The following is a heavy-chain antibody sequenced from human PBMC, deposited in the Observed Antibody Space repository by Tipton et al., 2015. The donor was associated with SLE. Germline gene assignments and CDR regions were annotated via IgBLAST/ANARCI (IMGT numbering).Heavy chain of an antibody. CDR1: GDSISSSSYY. D-gene: IGHD3-16*01. CDR2: IYYSGST. J-gene: IGHJ4*02. CDR3: ARDGPGGY. Sequence: TLSLTCTVSGDSISSSSYYWGWIRQPPGKGLEWIGSIYYSGSTYYNPSLKSRVTISVDTSKNQFSLKLSSVTAADTAVYYCARDGPGGYWGQGTLVTVSS. V-gene: IGHV4-39*07.